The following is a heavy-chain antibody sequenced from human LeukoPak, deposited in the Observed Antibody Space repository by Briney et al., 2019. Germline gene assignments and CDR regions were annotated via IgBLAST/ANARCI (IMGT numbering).Heavy chain of an antibody. Sequence: GGSLRLSCAASGFTFSSYGMHWVRQAPGKGLEWVAVISYDGSNKYYADSVKGRFTISRDNSKNSLYLQMNSLRAEDTAVYYCARDLGSGSSFDYWGQGTLVTVSS. CDR2: ISYDGSNK. CDR1: GFTFSSYG. J-gene: IGHJ4*02. CDR3: ARDLGSGSSFDY. V-gene: IGHV3-30*03. D-gene: IGHD3-10*01.